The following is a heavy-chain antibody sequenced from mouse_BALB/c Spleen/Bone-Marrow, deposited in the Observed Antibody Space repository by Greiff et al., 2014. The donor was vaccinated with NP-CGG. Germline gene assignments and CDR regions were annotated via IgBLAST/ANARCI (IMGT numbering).Heavy chain of an antibody. J-gene: IGHJ4*01. CDR2: ISSGSSTI. V-gene: IGHV5-17*02. D-gene: IGHD4-1*01. CDR1: GFTFSSFG. CDR3: ARAGTDY. Sequence: EVQRVESGGGLVQPGGSRKLSCAASGFTFSSFGMHWVRQAPEKGLEWVAYISSGSSTIYYADTVKGRFTISRDNPKNTLFLQMTSLRSEDTAMYYCARAGTDYWGQGTSVTVSS.